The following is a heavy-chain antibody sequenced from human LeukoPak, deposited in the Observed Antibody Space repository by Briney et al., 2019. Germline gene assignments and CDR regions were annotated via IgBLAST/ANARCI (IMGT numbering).Heavy chain of an antibody. J-gene: IGHJ4*02. D-gene: IGHD5-24*01. Sequence: SVKVSCKASGGTFSSYAISWVRQAPGQGLEWMGGIIPIFGTVNYAQKFQGRVTITADESTSTAYMELSSLRSEDTAVYYCAEEGDGYSFDYWGQGTLVTVSS. CDR3: AEEGDGYSFDY. V-gene: IGHV1-69*13. CDR2: IIPIFGTV. CDR1: GGTFSSYA.